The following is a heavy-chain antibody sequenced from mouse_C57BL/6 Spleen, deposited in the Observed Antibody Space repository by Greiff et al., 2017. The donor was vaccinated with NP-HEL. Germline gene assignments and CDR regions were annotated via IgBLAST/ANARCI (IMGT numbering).Heavy chain of an antibody. V-gene: IGHV5-9*01. CDR2: ISGGGGNT. D-gene: IGHD2-1*01. CDR1: GFTFSSYT. J-gene: IGHJ1*03. Sequence: EVQRVESGGGLVKPGGSLKLSCAASGFTFSSYTMSWVRQTPEKRLEWVATISGGGGNTYYPDSVKGRFTISRDNAKNTLYLQMSSLRSEDTALYYCARQGNLEGYFDVWGTGTTVTVSS. CDR3: ARQGNLEGYFDV.